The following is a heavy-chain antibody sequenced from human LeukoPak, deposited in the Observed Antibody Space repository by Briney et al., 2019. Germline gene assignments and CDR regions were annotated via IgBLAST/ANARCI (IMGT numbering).Heavy chain of an antibody. CDR2: ISDGSRDT. CDR3: ATEIIRRYNGSRQDGMDV. Sequence: GGSLRLSCATSGFTFSSFTMNWVRQAPGKGLEWVSTISDGSRDTQYAGSVKGRFTISRDDSQNIVYLQMDSLRAEDTALYYCATEIIRRYNGSRQDGMDVWGQGTTVTVSS. D-gene: IGHD1-26*01. J-gene: IGHJ6*02. CDR1: GFTFSSFT. V-gene: IGHV3-23*01.